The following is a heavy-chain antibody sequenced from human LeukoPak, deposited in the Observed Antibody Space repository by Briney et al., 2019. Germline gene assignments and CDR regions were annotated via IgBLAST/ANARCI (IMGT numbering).Heavy chain of an antibody. CDR3: ARSIRYYGSGSYYQRHWYFDL. V-gene: IGHV4-61*01. CDR1: GGSVSSGSYY. J-gene: IGHJ2*01. D-gene: IGHD3-10*01. Sequence: SETLSLTCTVSGGSVSSGSYYWSWIRQPPGKGLEWIGYIYYSGSTNYNPSLKSRVTISVDTSKNQFSLKLSSVTAADTAVYYCARSIRYYGSGSYYQRHWYFDLWGRGTLVTVSS. CDR2: IYYSGST.